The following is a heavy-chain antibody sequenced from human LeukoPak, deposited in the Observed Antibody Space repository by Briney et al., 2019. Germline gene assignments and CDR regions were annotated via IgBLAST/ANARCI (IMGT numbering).Heavy chain of an antibody. D-gene: IGHD1-26*01. CDR2: ISSSSIYI. CDR1: GFTFSSYS. V-gene: IGHV3-21*01. CDR3: ARDTRFSGSYRFDY. J-gene: IGHJ4*02. Sequence: GGSLRLSCAASGFTFSSYSINWVRQAPGKGLEWVSSISSSSIYIYYADSVKGRFTISRDNAKNSLYLQMNSLRAEDTAVYYCARDTRFSGSYRFDYWGQGTWSPSPQ.